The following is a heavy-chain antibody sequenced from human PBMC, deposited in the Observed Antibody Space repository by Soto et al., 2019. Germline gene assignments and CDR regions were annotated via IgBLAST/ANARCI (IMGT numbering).Heavy chain of an antibody. CDR1: GFTFSSYW. V-gene: IGHV3-74*01. CDR3: ARRAMSIAARPDAYYYYYMDV. Sequence: EVQLVESGGGLVQPGGSLRLSCAASGFTFSSYWMHWVRQAPGKGLVWVSRINSDGSSTSYADSVKGRFTISRDNAKKKPYLQMNSRRAEDTAVYYCARRAMSIAARPDAYYYYYMDVWGKGTTVTVSS. CDR2: INSDGSST. D-gene: IGHD6-6*01. J-gene: IGHJ6*03.